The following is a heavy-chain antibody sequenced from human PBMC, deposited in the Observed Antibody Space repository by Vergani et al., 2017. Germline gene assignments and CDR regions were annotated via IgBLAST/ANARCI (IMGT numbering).Heavy chain of an antibody. CDR2: ISSSSSYT. CDR3: AREGIVVVPYFDY. D-gene: IGHD3-22*01. J-gene: IGHJ4*02. CDR1: GFTFSDYY. V-gene: IGHV3-11*06. Sequence: QVQLVESGGGLVKPGGSLRLSCAASGFTFSDYYMSWIRQAPGKGLEWVSYISSSSSYTNYADSVKGRFTISRDNSKNTLYLQMNSLRAEDTAVYYCAREGIVVVPYFDYWGQGTLVTVSS.